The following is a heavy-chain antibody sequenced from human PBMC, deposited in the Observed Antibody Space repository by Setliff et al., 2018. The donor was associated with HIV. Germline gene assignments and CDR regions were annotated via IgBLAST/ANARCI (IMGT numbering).Heavy chain of an antibody. CDR1: GGTFSSYA. CDR3: ARVNSSWYERVLNYYYYMDV. Sequence: RASVKVSCKASGGTFSSYAISWVRQAPGQGLEWMGGIIPIFGTANYAQKLQGRVTITADESTSTAYMELSSLRSEDTAVYYCARVNSSWYERVLNYYYYMDVWGKGTTVTVSS. D-gene: IGHD6-13*01. CDR2: IIPIFGTA. J-gene: IGHJ6*03. V-gene: IGHV1-69*13.